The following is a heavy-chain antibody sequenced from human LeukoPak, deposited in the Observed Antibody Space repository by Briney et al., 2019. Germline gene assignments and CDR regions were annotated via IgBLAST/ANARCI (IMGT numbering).Heavy chain of an antibody. CDR1: GFTFSGYS. V-gene: IGHV3-48*01. D-gene: IGHD5-12*01. Sequence: QPGGSLRLSCVLSGFTFSGYSMTWVRQAPGEGLEWLSYISSSSSIIHYADSVKGRFTISRDNAKNSLYLQMNSLRAEDTAVYYCARLFWVGYSGYLDYWGQGTLATVSS. CDR3: ARLFWVGYSGYLDY. CDR2: ISSSSSII. J-gene: IGHJ4*02.